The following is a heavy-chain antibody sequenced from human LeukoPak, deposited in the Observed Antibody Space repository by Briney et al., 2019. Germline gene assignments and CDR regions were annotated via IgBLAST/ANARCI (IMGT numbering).Heavy chain of an antibody. J-gene: IGHJ6*02. D-gene: IGHD5-12*01. Sequence: ASVKVSCKASGGTFSSYAISWVRQAPGQGLEWMGRIIPILGIANYAQKFQGRVTITADKSTSTAYMELSSLRSEDTAVYYCARDLRLRSPHGMDVWGQGTTVTVSS. CDR3: ARDLRLRSPHGMDV. V-gene: IGHV1-69*04. CDR1: GGTFSSYA. CDR2: IIPILGIA.